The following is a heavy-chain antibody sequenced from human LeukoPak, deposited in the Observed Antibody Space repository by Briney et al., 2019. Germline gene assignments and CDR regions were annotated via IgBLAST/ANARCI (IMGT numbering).Heavy chain of an antibody. CDR1: GFTFSSYW. CDR2: MKQDGSET. V-gene: IGHV3-7*01. D-gene: IGHD1-26*01. Sequence: GGSLRLSCAASGFTFSSYWMSWVRQAPGKGLEWVANMKQDGSETYYVDSVKGRFTISRDNAKNSLYLQMNSLRAEDTAVYYCARDKIVGATHFDYWGQGALVTVSS. J-gene: IGHJ4*02. CDR3: ARDKIVGATHFDY.